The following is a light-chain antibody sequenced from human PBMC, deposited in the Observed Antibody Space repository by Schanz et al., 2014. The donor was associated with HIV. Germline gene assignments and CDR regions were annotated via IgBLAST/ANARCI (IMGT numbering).Light chain of an antibody. V-gene: IGKV3-20*01. CDR3: QHYGSS. CDR2: GVS. Sequence: EVVMTQSPATLSVSPGERATLSCRASQSVGSNLAWYQQRPGQAPRLLIYGVSSRATGVPDRFIGSESGTDFTLTISSMEPGDYAVYYCQHYGSSFGPGTKVDIK. CDR1: QSVGSN. J-gene: IGKJ3*01.